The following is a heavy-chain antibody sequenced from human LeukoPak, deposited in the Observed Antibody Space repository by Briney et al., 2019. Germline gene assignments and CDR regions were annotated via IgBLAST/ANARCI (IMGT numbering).Heavy chain of an antibody. V-gene: IGHV1-46*01. Sequence: GASVKVSCKASGYTFTSHGFSWVRQAPGQGLEWIGIINPSGDNTWYAQKFQGRVTMTRDMATSTDYLEVSSLRSEDTAVYYCARDNSLRDTAWWFDPWGQGTLVTVSS. CDR3: ARDNSLRDTAWWFDP. J-gene: IGHJ5*02. CDR1: GYTFTSHG. CDR2: INPSGDNT. D-gene: IGHD5-24*01.